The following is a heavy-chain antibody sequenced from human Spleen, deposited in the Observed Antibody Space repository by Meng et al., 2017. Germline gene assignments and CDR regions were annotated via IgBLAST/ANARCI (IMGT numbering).Heavy chain of an antibody. CDR2: ISPSSDYI. V-gene: IGHV3-21*01. Sequence: GESLKISCAASGFTFKNFNMNWVRQAPGKGLEWISSISPSSDYIYYTSSVRGRFTLSRDNAKNSLYLQMTSLRAEDTAVYFCARGYYYGSANDAFDIWGQGTMVTVSS. CDR1: GFTFKNFN. D-gene: IGHD3-10*01. CDR3: ARGYYYGSANDAFDI. J-gene: IGHJ3*02.